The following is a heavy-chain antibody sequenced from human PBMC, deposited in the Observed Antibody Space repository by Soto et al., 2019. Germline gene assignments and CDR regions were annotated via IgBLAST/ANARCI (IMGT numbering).Heavy chain of an antibody. V-gene: IGHV1-69*01. CDR3: ARDGNRRRGYSYGNYYYYGMDV. Sequence: QVQLVQSGAEVKKPGSSVKVSCKASGGTFSSYAISWVRQAPGQGLEWMGGIIPIFGTANYAQKFQGRVTITADESTSTAYMELSSLRSEDTAVYYCARDGNRRRGYSYGNYYYYGMDVWGQGTTVTVSS. CDR2: IIPIFGTA. CDR1: GGTFSSYA. J-gene: IGHJ6*02. D-gene: IGHD5-18*01.